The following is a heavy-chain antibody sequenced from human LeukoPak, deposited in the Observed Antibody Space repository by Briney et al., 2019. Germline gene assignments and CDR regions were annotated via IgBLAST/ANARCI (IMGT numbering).Heavy chain of an antibody. Sequence: GGSLRLSCAAYGFTFSNYAMHWVRQAPGKGLEWVAVISYDGSNKYYADSVKGRFTISRDNSKNTLYLQMNSLRAEDTAVYYCAKDYRGYSYGLDPDYWGQGTLVTVSS. D-gene: IGHD5-18*01. J-gene: IGHJ4*02. CDR3: AKDYRGYSYGLDPDY. V-gene: IGHV3-30-3*02. CDR2: ISYDGSNK. CDR1: GFTFSNYA.